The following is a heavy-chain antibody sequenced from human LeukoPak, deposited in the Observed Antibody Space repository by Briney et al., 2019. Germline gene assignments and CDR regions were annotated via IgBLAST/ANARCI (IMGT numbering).Heavy chain of an antibody. Sequence: GGSLRLSCADSRFAFSSYTMNWVRQAPGKGLEWVSGISANAVSTYYADSVKGRFTISRDDSKNTLYLHMDRLGTEDTAVYYCASMPSTEIYYFYYMDVWGKGTTVTVSS. CDR1: RFAFSSYT. CDR2: ISANAVST. CDR3: ASMPSTEIYYFYYMDV. D-gene: IGHD2-2*01. V-gene: IGHV3-23*01. J-gene: IGHJ6*03.